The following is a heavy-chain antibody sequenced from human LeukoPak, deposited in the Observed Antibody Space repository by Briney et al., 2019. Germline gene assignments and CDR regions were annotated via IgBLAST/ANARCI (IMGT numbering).Heavy chain of an antibody. J-gene: IGHJ5*02. V-gene: IGHV4-59*01. CDR3: ARGAEPGISGWFDP. D-gene: IGHD1-14*01. CDR1: GGSIRTYY. CDR2: ISYSGIT. Sequence: KASETLSLTCTVSGGSIRTYYWSWIRQPPGKGLEWIGYISYSGITKYNPSLKSRVTISLDMSKNQLSLKVSSMTAADTAVYYCARGAEPGISGWFDPWGQGTLVTVSS.